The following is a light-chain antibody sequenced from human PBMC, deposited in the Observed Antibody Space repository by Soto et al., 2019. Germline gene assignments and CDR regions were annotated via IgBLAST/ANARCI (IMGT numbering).Light chain of an antibody. CDR1: SSDVGGYNS. J-gene: IGLJ1*01. V-gene: IGLV2-14*01. CDR2: DVT. CDR3: TSYTSSSTTV. Sequence: QSVLTQPASVSGSPGQSITISRTGTSSDVGGYNSVSWYRQYPGKAPKLIIFDVTDRPSGISTRFSGSKSGNTASLTISGLQAEDEAVFYCTSYTSSSTTVFGTGTKLTVL.